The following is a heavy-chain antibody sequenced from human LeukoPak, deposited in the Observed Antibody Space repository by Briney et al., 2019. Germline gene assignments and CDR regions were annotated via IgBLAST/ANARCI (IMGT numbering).Heavy chain of an antibody. D-gene: IGHD1-1*01. CDR1: GGTFSSYA. Sequence: ASVKVSCKASGGTFSSYAISWVRQAPGQGLEWMGGIIPIFGTADYAQKFQGRVTITADESTSTAYMELSSLRSEDTAVYYCARAQTGTTTPVDYWGQGTLVTVSS. J-gene: IGHJ4*02. CDR3: ARAQTGTTTPVDY. CDR2: IIPIFGTA. V-gene: IGHV1-69*01.